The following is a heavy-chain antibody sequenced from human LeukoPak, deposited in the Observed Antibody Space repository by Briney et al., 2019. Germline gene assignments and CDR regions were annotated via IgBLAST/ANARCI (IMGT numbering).Heavy chain of an antibody. D-gene: IGHD2-21*01. CDR2: IYYSGST. CDR3: ARDPYIVVVPNDAFDI. V-gene: IGHV4-30-4*08. J-gene: IGHJ3*02. CDR1: GGSISSGDYY. Sequence: SETLSLTCTVSGGSISSGDYYWSWIRQPPGKGLEWIGYIYYSGSTYYNPSLKSRVTISVDTSKNQFSLKLSSVTAADTAVYYCARDPYIVVVPNDAFDIWGQGTMVTVPS.